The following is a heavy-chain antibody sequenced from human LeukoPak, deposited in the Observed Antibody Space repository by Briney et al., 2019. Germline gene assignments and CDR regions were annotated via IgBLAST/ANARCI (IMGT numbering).Heavy chain of an antibody. D-gene: IGHD6-13*01. CDR3: VKEGYGTTWNADFDY. V-gene: IGHV3-23*01. Sequence: EGSLRLSCAVSGFTFSSYAMSWVRQAPGKGLEWVSAISGSGDKTFYPDSVKGRFTISRDNSKNTLYLLMNSLRAEDTAVYYCVKEGYGTTWNADFDYWGQGTLVTVSS. J-gene: IGHJ4*02. CDR2: ISGSGDKT. CDR1: GFTFSSYA.